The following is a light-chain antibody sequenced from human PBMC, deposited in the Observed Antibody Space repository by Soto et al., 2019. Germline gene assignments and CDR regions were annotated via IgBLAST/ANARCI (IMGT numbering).Light chain of an antibody. Sequence: QTVVTQSPSASASLGASVKLTCTLSSGHSSYAIAWHQQQPEKGPRYLMKLNSDGSHSKGDGIPDRFSGSSSGAERYLTISSVQSEDEAVYYCQTWGTGIWVFCGGTKLTVL. CDR3: QTWGTGIWV. CDR1: SGHSSYA. CDR2: LNSDGSH. J-gene: IGLJ2*01. V-gene: IGLV4-69*01.